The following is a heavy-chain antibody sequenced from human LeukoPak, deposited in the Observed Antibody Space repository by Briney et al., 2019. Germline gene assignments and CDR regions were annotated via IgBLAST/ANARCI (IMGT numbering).Heavy chain of an antibody. CDR1: GXSISSYY. Sequence: SETLSLTCTVSGXSISSYYWSWIRQPPGKGQEWIGYIYYSGSTSYNPSLKSRVIISVDTSKNQFSLKLSSVTAADTAVYYCARRSGYYYGMDVWGQGITVTVSS. CDR3: ARRSGYYYGMDV. V-gene: IGHV4-59*08. D-gene: IGHD3-10*01. J-gene: IGHJ6*02. CDR2: IYYSGST.